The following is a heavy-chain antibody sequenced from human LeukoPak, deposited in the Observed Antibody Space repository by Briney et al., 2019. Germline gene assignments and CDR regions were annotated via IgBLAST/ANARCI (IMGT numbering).Heavy chain of an antibody. D-gene: IGHD1-26*01. Sequence: QPGGSLRLSCAASGFTVSSNYMSWVRQAPGKGLEWVSAISGSGGSTYYADSVKGRFTISRDNSKNTLYLQMNSLRAEDTAVYYCARARELQTYYYYGMDVWGQGTTVTVSS. CDR1: GFTVSSNY. CDR2: ISGSGGST. V-gene: IGHV3-23*01. CDR3: ARARELQTYYYYGMDV. J-gene: IGHJ6*02.